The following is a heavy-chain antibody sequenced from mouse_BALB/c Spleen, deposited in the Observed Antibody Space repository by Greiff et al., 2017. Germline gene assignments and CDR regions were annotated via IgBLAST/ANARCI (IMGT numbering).Heavy chain of an antibody. J-gene: IGHJ4*01. Sequence: EVKLVESGGGLVQPGGSRKLSCAASGFTFSSFGMHWVRQAPEKGLEWVAYISSGSSTIYYADTVKGRFTISRDNPKNTLFLQMTSLRSEDTAMYYCARGGDSSGYYYYAMDYWGQGTSVTVSS. CDR2: ISSGSSTI. D-gene: IGHD3-2*01. CDR3: ARGGDSSGYYYYAMDY. CDR1: GFTFSSFG. V-gene: IGHV5-17*02.